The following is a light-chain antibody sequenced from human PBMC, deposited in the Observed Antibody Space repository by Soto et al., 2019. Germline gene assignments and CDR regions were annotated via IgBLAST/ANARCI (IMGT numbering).Light chain of an antibody. V-gene: IGKV1-17*01. Sequence: DIQMTQSPSSLSSSVAERFTITCRASQGIRNDLGWYQQKPGKAPKRLIYGASTRATGIPARFSGSGSGTEFTLTISSLQSEDFAVYYCQQYNNWPPPITFGQGTRLEIK. CDR2: GAS. J-gene: IGKJ5*01. CDR1: QGIRND. CDR3: QQYNNWPPPIT.